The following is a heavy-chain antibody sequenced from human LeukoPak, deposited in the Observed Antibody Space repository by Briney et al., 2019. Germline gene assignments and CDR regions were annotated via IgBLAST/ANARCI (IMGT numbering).Heavy chain of an antibody. CDR2: INHSGST. V-gene: IGHV4-34*01. D-gene: IGHD1-26*01. CDR1: GGSFSGYY. Sequence: SETLSLTCAVYGGSFSGYYWSWIRQPPGKGLEWIGEINHSGSTNYNPSLKSRVTISVDTSKNQFSLKLSSVTAADTAVYYCARDRVWSYPDYWGQGTLVTVSS. J-gene: IGHJ4*02. CDR3: ARDRVWSYPDY.